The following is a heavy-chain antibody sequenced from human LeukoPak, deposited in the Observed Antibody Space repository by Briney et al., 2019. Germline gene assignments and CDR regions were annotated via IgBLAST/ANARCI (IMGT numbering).Heavy chain of an antibody. J-gene: IGHJ6*02. CDR3: AKWYYDFWSGYSYYYYYGMDV. CDR1: GFTFSSYA. CDR2: ISGSGGST. Sequence: GGSLRLSCAAPGFTFSSYAMSWVRQAPGKGLEWVSAISGSGGSTYYADSVKGRFTISRDNSKNTLYLQMNSLRAEDTAVYYCAKWYYDFWSGYSYYYYYGMDVWGQGTTVTVSS. D-gene: IGHD3-3*01. V-gene: IGHV3-23*01.